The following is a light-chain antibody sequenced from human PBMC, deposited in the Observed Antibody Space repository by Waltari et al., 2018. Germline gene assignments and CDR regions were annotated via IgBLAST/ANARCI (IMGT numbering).Light chain of an antibody. CDR2: GAS. V-gene: IGKV3-20*01. J-gene: IGKJ1*01. CDR1: QNMDNNY. Sequence: ELVLTQSPATLYLPPGKGAPPPCRTIQNMDNNYLAWYQQNPGQAPRLLIYGASNRALGIPDRFSGSGSGTDFSLTISRLQPEDFAVYCCQQYDTSPWTFGQGTKVELK. CDR3: QQYDTSPWT.